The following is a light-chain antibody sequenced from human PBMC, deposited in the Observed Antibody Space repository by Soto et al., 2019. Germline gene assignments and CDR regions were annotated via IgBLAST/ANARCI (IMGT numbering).Light chain of an antibody. Sequence: ELVMTQSPATLSVSPGEGATLSCRVSQSIRSNLAWYQQRPGQAPRLLMYGASTRADGIPARFTGSGSGTEFTLTISSLQSEDFAVYYCQQYHIWPPWTSGQGTKVDIK. V-gene: IGKV3-15*01. J-gene: IGKJ1*01. CDR3: QQYHIWPPWT. CDR2: GAS. CDR1: QSIRSN.